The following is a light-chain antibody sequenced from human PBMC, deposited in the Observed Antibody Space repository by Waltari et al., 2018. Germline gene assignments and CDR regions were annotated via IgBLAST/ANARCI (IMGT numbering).Light chain of an antibody. V-gene: IGLV2-14*01. J-gene: IGLJ2*01. CDR3: SSYTTISTTL. CDR1: SSDVGAYNF. CDR2: DVS. Sequence: QSALAQPASVSGSPGQSITISCTGTSSDVGAYNFVSWYQHHPGKAPKLIIYDVSRWPSGVSNRFSGSKSGNTASLAISGLQAEDEADYYCSSYTTISTTLFGGGTKVTVL.